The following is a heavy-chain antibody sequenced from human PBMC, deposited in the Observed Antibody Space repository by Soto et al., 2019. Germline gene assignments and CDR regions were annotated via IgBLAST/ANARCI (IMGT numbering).Heavy chain of an antibody. CDR2: ISSDGKNT. J-gene: IGHJ6*02. D-gene: IGHD2-8*01. CDR1: GFTFSDYA. CDR3: GRDHCATGLYSGLYFYYALDL. Sequence: QVQLVESGGGVVQPGRSLRLSCAASGFTFSDYAMHWVRQPPGKGLEWVAIISSDGKNTYYGDSVKGRFTISRDDSTSTMSQQRDGLRPEDTVVYFCGRDHCATGLYSGLYFYYALDLWGQGTTVTVSS. V-gene: IGHV3-30*01.